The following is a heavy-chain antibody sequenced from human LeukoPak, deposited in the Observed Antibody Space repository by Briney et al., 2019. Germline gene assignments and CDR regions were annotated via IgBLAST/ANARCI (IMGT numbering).Heavy chain of an antibody. V-gene: IGHV3-33*08. CDR2: IWYDGSNT. J-gene: IGHJ4*02. D-gene: IGHD5/OR15-5a*01. CDR3: ARDRSTTHFDY. Sequence: PGGSLRLSCVASGFTFSTYGMHWVRQAPGNGLEWVAMIWYDGSNTYYADSVKGRFTISRDNSKNTLFLQMDSLRAEDTAVYYCARDRSTTHFDYWGQGTLVTVSS. CDR1: GFTFSTYG.